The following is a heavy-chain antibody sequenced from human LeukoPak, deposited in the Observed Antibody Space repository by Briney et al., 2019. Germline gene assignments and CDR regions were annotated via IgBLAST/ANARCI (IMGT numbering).Heavy chain of an antibody. J-gene: IGHJ4*02. CDR3: VRERFGELLRVPYYFDC. D-gene: IGHD3-10*01. CDR2: IIPILGMA. Sequence: ASVKVSCKASGGSFSSYAITWVRQAPGQGLEWMGRIIPILGMANYAQKFQGRVTITADKSTSSAYMELSSLRSEDTAVYYCVRERFGELLRVPYYFDCWGQGTLVTVSS. CDR1: GGSFSSYA. V-gene: IGHV1-69*04.